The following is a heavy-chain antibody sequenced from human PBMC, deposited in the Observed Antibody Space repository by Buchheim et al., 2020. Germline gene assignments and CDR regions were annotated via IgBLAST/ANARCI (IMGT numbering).Heavy chain of an antibody. Sequence: EVQLLESGGGLVQPGGSLRLSCAASGFTFSSYAMSWVRQAPGKGLEWVSAISGSGGSTYYADSVKGRFTISRDNSKNTLYLQMNSLRAEDTAVYYCAKDGLRCSGGNCYSGFDYWGQGTL. CDR3: AKDGLRCSGGNCYSGFDY. CDR1: GFTFSSYA. J-gene: IGHJ4*02. V-gene: IGHV3-23*01. CDR2: ISGSGGST. D-gene: IGHD2-15*01.